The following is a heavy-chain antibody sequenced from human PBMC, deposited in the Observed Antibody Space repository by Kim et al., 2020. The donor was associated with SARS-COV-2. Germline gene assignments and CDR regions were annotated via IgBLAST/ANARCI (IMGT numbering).Heavy chain of an antibody. Sequence: GGSLRLSCAASGFNFNTYWIHWVRQVPGKGLVWVSRINGVGSTTHYAGSVKGRFTLSEDNAKNTLYLQMNSLRVEDTAVYCCTSGINGSWNSHFDLLGGCTLAAVSS. V-gene: IGHV3-74*01. D-gene: IGHD2-8*01. CDR1: GFNFNTYW. J-gene: IGHJ2*01. CDR2: INGVGSTT. CDR3: TSGINGSWNSHFDL.